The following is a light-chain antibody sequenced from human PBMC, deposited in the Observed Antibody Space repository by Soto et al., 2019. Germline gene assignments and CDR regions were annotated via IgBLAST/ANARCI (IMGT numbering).Light chain of an antibody. CDR3: QQNNNWPRT. Sequence: ETVRTQSPATLSVSPGERATLSCRASQSVNSDLAWYQKKPGQAPRLLIYGASTRATGIPARYSGGGSGTKFTLTISTLQSEDFAVYYCQQNNNWPRTFGQGTKVEIK. J-gene: IGKJ1*01. CDR1: QSVNSD. V-gene: IGKV3-15*01. CDR2: GAS.